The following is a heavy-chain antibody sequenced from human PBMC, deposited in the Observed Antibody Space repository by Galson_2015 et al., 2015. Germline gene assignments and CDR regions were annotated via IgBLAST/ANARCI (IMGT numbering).Heavy chain of an antibody. Sequence: PALVKATPTLTMTCTFAGFSLSTNGVGVGWIRQPPGQALERRAAIYWEDDESYIPSLKNSLTITKDTSKNQVVLTMSYMDPVYTATYSCARRPTAILGFDPWGQGTLVTVSS. CDR3: ARRPTAILGFDP. V-gene: IGHV2-5*02. CDR1: GFSLSTNGVG. J-gene: IGHJ5*02. D-gene: IGHD2-21*02. CDR2: IYWEDDE.